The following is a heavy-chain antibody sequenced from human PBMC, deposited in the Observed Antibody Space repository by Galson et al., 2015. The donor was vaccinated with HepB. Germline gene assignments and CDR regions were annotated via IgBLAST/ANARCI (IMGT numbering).Heavy chain of an antibody. CDR1: GGSISNSDDF. Sequence: SETLSLTCTVSGGSISNSDDFWGWVRQPPGKWLEWIGDIYYSGSTDYNPSLKSRVTISVDTSKNQFSLRLTSVTAADTAVYYCARRVEQRLVRGRNLNWFDHWGQGTLVTVSS. D-gene: IGHD6-25*01. CDR2: IYYSGST. J-gene: IGHJ5*02. V-gene: IGHV4-39*01. CDR3: ARRVEQRLVRGRNLNWFDH.